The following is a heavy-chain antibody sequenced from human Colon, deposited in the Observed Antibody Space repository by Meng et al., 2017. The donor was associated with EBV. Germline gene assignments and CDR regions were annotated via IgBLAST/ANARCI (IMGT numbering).Heavy chain of an antibody. Sequence: GPRVEVGGGLVPPRGSLRLSCAASVLTFTSFWMHWVRQGPGKGLVWVARINGDGTSTSFADSVKGRFTISRDNAKNTQYLQMDSLRDEDTAVYYCARVGDYAYKDWGQGTLVTVSS. CDR1: VLTFTSFW. CDR2: INGDGTST. D-gene: IGHD3-16*01. CDR3: ARVGDYAYKD. V-gene: IGHV3-74*01. J-gene: IGHJ1*01.